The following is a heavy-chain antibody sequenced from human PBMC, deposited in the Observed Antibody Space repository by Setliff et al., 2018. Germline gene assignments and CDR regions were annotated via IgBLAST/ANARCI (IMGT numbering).Heavy chain of an antibody. CDR2: IYYSGNT. J-gene: IGHJ4*02. CDR1: VYSISRDCH. D-gene: IGHD6-19*01. V-gene: IGHV4-38-2*01. CDR3: ARHRAVAGAYYFDF. Sequence: SETLSLTCAVSVYSISRDCHWGWIRQPPGKGLEWIGSIYYSGNTYYNASLKGRVTISGDTSKNQFSLKLTAVTAADTAIYYRARHRAVAGAYYFDFWGQGTLVTVSS.